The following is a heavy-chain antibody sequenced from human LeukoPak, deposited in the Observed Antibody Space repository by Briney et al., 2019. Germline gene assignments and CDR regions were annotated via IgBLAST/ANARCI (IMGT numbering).Heavy chain of an antibody. Sequence: SETLSLTCAVYGGSFSGYYWSWIRQPPGKGLEWIGEINHSGSTNYNPSLKSRVTISVDTSKNQFSLKLSSVTAADTAVYYCARSGGFGRAGYNFFDYWGQGTLVTVSS. CDR3: ARSGGFGRAGYNFFDY. J-gene: IGHJ4*02. D-gene: IGHD5-24*01. CDR2: INHSGST. CDR1: GGSFSGYY. V-gene: IGHV4-34*01.